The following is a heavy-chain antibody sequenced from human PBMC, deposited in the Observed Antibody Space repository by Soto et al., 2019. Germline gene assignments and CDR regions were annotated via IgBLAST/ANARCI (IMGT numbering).Heavy chain of an antibody. CDR2: IYYSGST. CDR3: ASERLLGCAAD. CDR1: GGSISSGDYY. D-gene: IGHD3-16*01. J-gene: IGHJ4*02. Sequence: QVQLQESGPGLVKPSQTLSLTCTVSGGSISSGDYYWSWIRQPPGKGLEWIGYIYYSGSTYYNPSLKSRVTLSVDPSTNQFHLKLSAVTAADTAVYYCASERLLGCAADWGQGTLVTVSS. V-gene: IGHV4-30-4*01.